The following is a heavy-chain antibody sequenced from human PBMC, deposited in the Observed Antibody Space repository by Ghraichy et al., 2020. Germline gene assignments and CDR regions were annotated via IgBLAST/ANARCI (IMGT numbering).Heavy chain of an antibody. Sequence: SETLSLTCSVSGGSISTYYWTWIRQPPGKRLEWIGYIYYSGNTNYNPSLKSRVTISVDTSENQFSLELSSVTAADTAVYYCARRNTRPERFDYWGQGTLVTVSS. CDR3: ARRNTRPERFDY. J-gene: IGHJ4*02. V-gene: IGHV4-59*01. CDR1: GGSISTYY. CDR2: IYYSGNT.